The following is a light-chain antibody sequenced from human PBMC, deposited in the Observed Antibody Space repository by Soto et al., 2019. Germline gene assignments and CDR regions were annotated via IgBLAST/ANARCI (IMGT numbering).Light chain of an antibody. CDR2: SAS. CDR1: QTISSW. V-gene: IGKV1-39*01. CDR3: QQSLSTPT. Sequence: DIQITQSPSTLSGSVGDRVTITCRASQTISSWLAWYRQKPGKAPELLIYSASNSQSGVPSRFSGSGSGTDFTLTISGLQPEDFATYYCQQSLSTPTFGQGTRLEIK. J-gene: IGKJ5*01.